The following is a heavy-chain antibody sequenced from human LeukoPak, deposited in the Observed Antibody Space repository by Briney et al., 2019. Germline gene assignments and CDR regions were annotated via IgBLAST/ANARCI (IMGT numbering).Heavy chain of an antibody. V-gene: IGHV1-69*06. D-gene: IGHD3-10*01. J-gene: IGHJ4*02. Sequence: GSSVKVSCKASGGTFSSYAISWVRQAPGKGLEWMGRIIPIFGTANYAQKFQGRVTITADKSTSTAYMELSSLRSEDTAVYYCASMVYYYGSGSYYPYWGQGTLVTVSS. CDR3: ASMVYYYGSGSYYPY. CDR1: GGTFSSYA. CDR2: IIPIFGTA.